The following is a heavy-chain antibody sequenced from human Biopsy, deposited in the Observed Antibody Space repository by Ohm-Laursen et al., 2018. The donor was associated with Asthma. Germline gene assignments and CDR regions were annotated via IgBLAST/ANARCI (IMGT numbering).Heavy chain of an antibody. D-gene: IGHD1-26*01. CDR3: AKGGTYTTDRYAY. Sequence: SLRLSCSAFGFTFSSYAMSWVRQAPGKGLEWVSSISSSGASTYYADSVKGRFTTSRDNSKNTLYLQMSSLRADDTAVYYCAKGGTYTTDRYAYWGQGSLVTVSS. CDR1: GFTFSSYA. CDR2: ISSSGAST. J-gene: IGHJ4*02. V-gene: IGHV3-23*01.